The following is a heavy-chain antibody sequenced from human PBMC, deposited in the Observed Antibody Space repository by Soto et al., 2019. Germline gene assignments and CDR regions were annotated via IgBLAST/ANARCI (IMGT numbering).Heavy chain of an antibody. Sequence: ASVKGSCKDSGYTFTSYAMHWVRQAPGQRLEWMGWINAGNGNTKYLQKFQGRVTITRDTSASTAYMELSSLRSEDTAVYYCARDLGGWPDYWGQGTLVTVSS. V-gene: IGHV1-3*01. J-gene: IGHJ4*02. CDR2: INAGNGNT. CDR3: ARDLGGWPDY. D-gene: IGHD2-15*01. CDR1: GYTFTSYA.